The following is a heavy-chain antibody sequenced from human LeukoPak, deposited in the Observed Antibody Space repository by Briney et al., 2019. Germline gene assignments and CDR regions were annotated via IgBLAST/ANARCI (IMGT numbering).Heavy chain of an antibody. V-gene: IGHV3-23*01. CDR3: AREIGQLDY. CDR1: GFTFSSYA. D-gene: IGHD3-16*01. CDR2: ISGSGGTT. Sequence: GGSLRLSCAASGFTFSSYAMSWVRQAPGKGLEWVSVISGSGGTTYYADSVKGRFTISRDNSKNTLYLQMNGLRAEDTAVYYCAREIGQLDYWGQGTLVTVSS. J-gene: IGHJ4*02.